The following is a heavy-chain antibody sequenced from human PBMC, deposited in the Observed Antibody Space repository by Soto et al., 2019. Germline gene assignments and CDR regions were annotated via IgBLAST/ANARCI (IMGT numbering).Heavy chain of an antibody. Sequence: SETLSLTCTVSGGSISSGGYYWSWIRQHPGKGLEWIGYIFHTGTTSYNPSLKSRVTLSVDTSQSQFSLKLNSVTAADTAVYYCTTEAYDNSGSLAFDIWGPGTLVTVSS. CDR2: IFHTGTT. CDR1: GGSISSGGYY. CDR3: TTEAYDNSGSLAFDI. D-gene: IGHD3-22*01. J-gene: IGHJ3*02. V-gene: IGHV4-30-4*08.